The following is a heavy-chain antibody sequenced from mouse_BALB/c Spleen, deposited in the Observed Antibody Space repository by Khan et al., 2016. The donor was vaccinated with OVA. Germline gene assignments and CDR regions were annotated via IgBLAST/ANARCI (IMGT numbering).Heavy chain of an antibody. Sequence: VQLQQSGAELVRPGASVKLSCKTSGYIFTSYWIHWVKQRSGQGLEWIARIYPGTDNTYYNEKFKDKATLTADKSSSTAYMPLSSLKSEDTAVFFCASEEALYYFDYWGQGTTLTVSS. CDR3: ASEEALYYFDY. CDR2: IYPGTDNT. J-gene: IGHJ2*01. CDR1: GYIFTSYW. V-gene: IGHV1S132*01. D-gene: IGHD3-2*02.